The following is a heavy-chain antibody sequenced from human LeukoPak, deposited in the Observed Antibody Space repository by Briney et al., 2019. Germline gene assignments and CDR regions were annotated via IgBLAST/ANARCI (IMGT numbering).Heavy chain of an antibody. D-gene: IGHD3-10*01. CDR1: GGSISSSSYY. Sequence: SETLSLTCTVSGGSISSSSYYWGWIRQPPGKGLEWIGSIYYSGSTYYNPSLKSRVTISVDTSKNQFSLKLSSVTAADTAVYYCARLCLLWFGEPQDYWGQGTLVTVSS. CDR3: ARLCLLWFGEPQDY. V-gene: IGHV4-39*01. J-gene: IGHJ4*02. CDR2: IYYSGST.